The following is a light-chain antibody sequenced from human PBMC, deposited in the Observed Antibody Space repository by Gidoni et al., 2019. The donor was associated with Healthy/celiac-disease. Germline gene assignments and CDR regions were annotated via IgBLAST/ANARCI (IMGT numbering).Light chain of an antibody. CDR1: SSNIGSKT. CDR2: SNN. V-gene: IGLV1-44*01. J-gene: IGLJ2*01. CDR3: AAWDDSLNGPV. Sequence: SVLTQPPSASETPGQRVTISCSRRSSNIGSKTVNWYQQLPGTAPKLLIYSNNQRPSGVPDRFSGSKSGTSASLSISGLQSEDEADYYCAAWDDSLNGPVFGGGTKLTVL.